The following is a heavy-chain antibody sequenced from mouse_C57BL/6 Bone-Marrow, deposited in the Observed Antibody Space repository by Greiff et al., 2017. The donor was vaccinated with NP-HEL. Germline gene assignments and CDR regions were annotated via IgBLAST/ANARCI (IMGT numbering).Heavy chain of an antibody. CDR3: ARPHYYGSSPYAMDY. J-gene: IGHJ4*01. CDR2: ISSGGSYT. Sequence: EVQLVESGGDLVKPGGSLKLSCAASGFTFSSYGMSWVRQTPDKRLEWVATISSGGSYTYYPDSVKGRFTISRDNAKNTLYLQMSSLKSEDTAMYYCARPHYYGSSPYAMDYWGQGTSVTVSS. V-gene: IGHV5-6*01. CDR1: GFTFSSYG. D-gene: IGHD1-1*01.